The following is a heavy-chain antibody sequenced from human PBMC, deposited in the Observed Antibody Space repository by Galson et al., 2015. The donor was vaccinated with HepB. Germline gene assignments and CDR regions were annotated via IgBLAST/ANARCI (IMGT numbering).Heavy chain of an antibody. Sequence: LSLTCTVSGGSISGGSYYWAWIRQSPGKGLEWIGSIHNSRSPHYHNIPSLKSRVTMSVDTSKNQFSLKLSSVTAADTAVYYCARVHNPASTVDLIDYWGQGTLVTVSS. CDR1: GGSISGGSYY. D-gene: IGHD1-1*01. V-gene: IGHV4-39*07. CDR2: IHNSRSP. CDR3: ARVHNPASTVDLIDY. J-gene: IGHJ4*02.